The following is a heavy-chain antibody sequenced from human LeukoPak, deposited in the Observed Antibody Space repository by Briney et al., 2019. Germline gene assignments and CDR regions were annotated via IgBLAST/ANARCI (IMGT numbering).Heavy chain of an antibody. CDR1: GFTFSNYW. Sequence: GGSLRLSCAASGFTFSNYWMNWVRQAPGKGLEWVANIKEDGSEKYYVDSVKGRFTISRDNAKNSLYLQMNSLGAADTAVYYCARGTSHSLGVDYWGQGTLVTVSS. CDR2: IKEDGSEK. CDR3: ARGTSHSLGVDY. J-gene: IGHJ4*02. D-gene: IGHD1-14*01. V-gene: IGHV3-7*04.